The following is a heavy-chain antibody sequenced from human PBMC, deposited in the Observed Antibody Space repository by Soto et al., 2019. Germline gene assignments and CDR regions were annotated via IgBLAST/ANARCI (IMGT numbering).Heavy chain of an antibody. V-gene: IGHV1-69*01. J-gene: IGHJ5*01. Sequence: QVQLVQSGAEVRKPGSSVKVSCKASGGTFSRYAINWVRQAPGQGLEWMGGIIPMFGTTNYAQKFKGRVTITADESTSTVYMELNTLRSEDAAVYYCARASIHGSSWYFWFDPWGQVTLVTVSS. CDR2: IIPMFGTT. CDR3: ARASIHGSSWYFWFDP. CDR1: GGTFSRYA. D-gene: IGHD6-13*01.